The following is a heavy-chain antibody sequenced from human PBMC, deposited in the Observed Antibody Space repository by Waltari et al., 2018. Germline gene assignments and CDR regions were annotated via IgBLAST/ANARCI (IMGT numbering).Heavy chain of an antibody. CDR3: ARGRINTVTTPDGSWFDP. CDR1: GGSFSGYY. Sequence: QVQLQQWGAGLLKPSETLSLTCAVYGGSFSGYYWSWIRQPPGRGLEWIGEINHSGSTNHNPSLKSRGNISVDTSKNQFSLKLRSVTAADTAGYYCARGRINTVTTPDGSWFDPWGQGTLVTVSS. D-gene: IGHD4-17*01. V-gene: IGHV4-34*01. CDR2: INHSGST. J-gene: IGHJ5*02.